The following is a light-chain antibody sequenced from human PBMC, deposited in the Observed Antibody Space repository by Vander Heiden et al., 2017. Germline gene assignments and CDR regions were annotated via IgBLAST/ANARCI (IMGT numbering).Light chain of an antibody. V-gene: IGKV1-39*01. J-gene: IGKJ3*01. CDR3: QQSYSIPQT. CDR2: AAS. CDR1: QSISSY. Sequence: DMQMTQFPSSLSASVGDRVTITCRASQSISSYLNWYQQKPGKAPKLLIFAASSLQSGVPSRFSPSGSGTDFTLTISVLQPEHFTTYYCQQSYSIPQTFGPGTKVDIK.